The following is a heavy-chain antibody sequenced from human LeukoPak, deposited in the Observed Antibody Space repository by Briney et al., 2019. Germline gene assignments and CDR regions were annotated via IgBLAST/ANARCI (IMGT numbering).Heavy chain of an antibody. CDR2: IDYSGST. V-gene: IGHV4-39*01. Sequence: SETLTLTCTVSGGTIRSTSYYWGWIRQPPGKGLERIRRIDYSGSTYYNPSLKSRVTISVDTSKNQFSLNLSSVTAADTAVYYCGRLFYDFWSGHYYYYMDVWGKGTTVTVSS. CDR3: GRLFYDFWSGHYYYYMDV. CDR1: GGTIRSTSYY. J-gene: IGHJ6*03. D-gene: IGHD3-3*01.